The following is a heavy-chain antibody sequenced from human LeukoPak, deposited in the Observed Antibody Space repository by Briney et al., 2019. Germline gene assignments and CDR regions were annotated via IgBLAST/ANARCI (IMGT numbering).Heavy chain of an antibody. CDR2: IYQSGST. CDR1: GGSISFY. Sequence: KASETLSLTCTVSGGSISFYWSWFRQSPGKGLEWIGQIYQSGSTDYNPSLRSRVTISRDTSKNQFSLQLTSVTAADTAVYYCARLSDRWRYATDVWGQGTTVTVSS. CDR3: ARLSDRWRYATDV. D-gene: IGHD1-26*01. V-gene: IGHV4-59*08. J-gene: IGHJ6*02.